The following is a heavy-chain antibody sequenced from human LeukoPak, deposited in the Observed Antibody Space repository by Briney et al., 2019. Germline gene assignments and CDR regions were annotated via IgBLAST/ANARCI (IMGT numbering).Heavy chain of an antibody. D-gene: IGHD2-2*01. CDR3: AGRAETEGSTVSLDYGMDV. CDR2: IIPIFGTA. V-gene: IGHV1-69*06. Sequence: SVKVSCKASGGTFSSYAISWVRQAPGQGLEWMGGIIPIFGTANYAQKFQGRVTITADKSTSTAYMELSSLRSEDTAVYYCAGRAETEGSTVSLDYGMDVWGQGTTVTVSS. CDR1: GGTFSSYA. J-gene: IGHJ6*02.